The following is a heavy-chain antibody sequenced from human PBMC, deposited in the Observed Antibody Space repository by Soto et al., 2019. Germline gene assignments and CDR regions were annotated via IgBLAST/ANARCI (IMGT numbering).Heavy chain of an antibody. V-gene: IGHV4-39*01. J-gene: IGHJ5*02. D-gene: IGHD5-12*01. Sequence: SETLSLTCTVPGGSISRSSYYWGWIRQPPGKGLEWIGSIYYSGSTYYNPSLKSRVTISVDTSKNQFSLKLSSVTAADTAVYYCARHLRENIVATILWFDPWGQGTLVTVYS. CDR2: IYYSGST. CDR3: ARHLRENIVATILWFDP. CDR1: GGSISRSSYY.